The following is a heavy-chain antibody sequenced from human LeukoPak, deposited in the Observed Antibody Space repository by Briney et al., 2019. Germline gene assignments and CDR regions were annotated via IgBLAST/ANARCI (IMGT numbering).Heavy chain of an antibody. Sequence: SETLSLTCTVSGGSLSSRNYYWGWIRQPPGRGLEWIGTIYYSGSTYYNPSFKSRVTISVDTSKNHFSLRLSSVTAADTAVYYCASRPPDYGDLFDYWGQGTLVTVSS. CDR3: ASRPPDYGDLFDY. D-gene: IGHD4-17*01. CDR2: IYYSGST. CDR1: GGSLSSRNYY. J-gene: IGHJ4*02. V-gene: IGHV4-39*02.